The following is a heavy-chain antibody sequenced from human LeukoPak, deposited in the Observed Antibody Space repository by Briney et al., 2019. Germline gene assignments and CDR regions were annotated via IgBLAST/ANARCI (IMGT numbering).Heavy chain of an antibody. V-gene: IGHV3-48*01. J-gene: IGHJ3*02. CDR1: GFNFSSYS. CDR3: ARDPGGPPDAFDI. D-gene: IGHD3-10*01. CDR2: ISRTSGTI. Sequence: PGGSLRLSCAASGFNFSSYSMNWVRQAPGKGLEWVSYISRTSGTIYYADSVKGRFTISRDNAKNSLYLQMNSLRAEDTAVYYCARDPGGPPDAFDIWGQGTMVTVSS.